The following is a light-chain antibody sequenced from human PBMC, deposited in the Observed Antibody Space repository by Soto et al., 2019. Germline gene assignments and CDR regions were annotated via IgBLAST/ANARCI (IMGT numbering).Light chain of an antibody. V-gene: IGKV3-20*01. CDR1: ESVSSPY. J-gene: IGKJ1*01. CDR3: QQFGSSWT. Sequence: EIVLTQSPGTLSLSPGERATLSCRASESVSSPYLAWYQQKPGQAPGLLIHGASSRATGIPDRFSGSGFGTDFTLTISRLEPEDFAVYYCQQFGSSWTFGQGTKVEIK. CDR2: GAS.